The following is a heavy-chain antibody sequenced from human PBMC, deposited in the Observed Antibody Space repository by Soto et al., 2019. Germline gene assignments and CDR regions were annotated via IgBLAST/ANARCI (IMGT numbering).Heavy chain of an antibody. CDR3: GRDVAVGGXXXXXXY. D-gene: IGHD1-26*01. CDR1: GFTFSGHA. V-gene: IGHV3-30-3*01. CDR2: ISNDGTYR. J-gene: IGHJ4*02. Sequence: QVQLVESGGGVVQPGTSLRLSCAASGFTFSGHAMHWVRQAPGKGLDWVAAISNDGTYRVYADSVKGRFTMSRDNSKXXXXXXXXSLRXXXXXXXXXGRDVAVGGXXXXXXYWGQ.